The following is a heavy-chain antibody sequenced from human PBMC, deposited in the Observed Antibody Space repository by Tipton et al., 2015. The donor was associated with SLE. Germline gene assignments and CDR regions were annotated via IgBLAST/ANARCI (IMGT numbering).Heavy chain of an antibody. V-gene: IGHV4-34*12. CDR2: IFYSGST. CDR3: ARDATIFGVVTFFDY. J-gene: IGHJ4*02. D-gene: IGHD3-3*01. Sequence: TLSLTCAVYGGSFSGFYLSWVRQPPGKGLEWIGSIFYSGSTYYNPSLKSRVTISVDTSKNQFSLKLSSVTAADTAVYYCARDATIFGVVTFFDYWGQGTLVTVSS. CDR1: GGSFSGFY.